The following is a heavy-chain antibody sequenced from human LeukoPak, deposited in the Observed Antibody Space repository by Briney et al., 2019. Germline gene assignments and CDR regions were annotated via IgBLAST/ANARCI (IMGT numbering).Heavy chain of an antibody. D-gene: IGHD2-2*01. Sequence: GGSLRLSXAASGFTFSSYAMSWVRQAPGKGLERVSAITSSGGSTYYADSVKGRFTISRDNSKNTLYLQMNSLRAEDTAVYYCAKGAGSTSWTYYYMDVWGKGTTVTVSS. CDR2: ITSSGGST. J-gene: IGHJ6*03. CDR3: AKGAGSTSWTYYYMDV. CDR1: GFTFSSYA. V-gene: IGHV3-23*01.